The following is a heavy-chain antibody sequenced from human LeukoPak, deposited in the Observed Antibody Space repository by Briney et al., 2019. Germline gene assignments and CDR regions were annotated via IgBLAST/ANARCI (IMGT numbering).Heavy chain of an antibody. CDR1: GGSISSYY. J-gene: IGHJ6*03. CDR2: IYYSGST. D-gene: IGHD3-3*01. V-gene: IGHV4-59*01. CDR3: ARAYYDFWSGDMGIYYYYYMDV. Sequence: SETLSLTCTVSGGSISSYYWSWIRQPPGKGLEWIGYIYYSGSTNYNPSLKNRVTISVDTSKNQFSLKLSSVTAADTAVYYCARAYYDFWSGDMGIYYYYYMDVWGKGTTVTVSS.